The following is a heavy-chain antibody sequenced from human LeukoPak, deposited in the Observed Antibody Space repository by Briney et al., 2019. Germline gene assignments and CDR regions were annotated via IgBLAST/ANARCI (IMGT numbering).Heavy chain of an antibody. D-gene: IGHD4-23*01. J-gene: IGHJ3*02. CDR2: IWYDGSNK. CDR1: GFTFSSYG. CDR3: ARDPLAHDYGGNSVVGAFDI. Sequence: GGSLRLSCAASGFTFSSYGMHWVRQAPGKGLEWVAVIWYDGSNKYYADSVKGRFTISRDNSKNTLYLQMNSLRAEDTAVYYCARDPLAHDYGGNSVVGAFDIWGQGTMVTVFS. V-gene: IGHV3-33*01.